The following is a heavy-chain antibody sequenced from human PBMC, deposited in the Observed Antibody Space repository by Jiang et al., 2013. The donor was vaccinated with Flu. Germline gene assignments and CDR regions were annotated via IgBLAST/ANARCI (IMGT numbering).Heavy chain of an antibody. J-gene: IGHJ4*02. CDR3: ARDRPHDY. CDR2: ISYDGSVR. Sequence: QLVESGGGVVQPGTSLRLSCAASGFIFTHYAMHWVRQAPGKGLEWVAVISYDGSVRNYADSVKGRFTLSRDNSKNTVFLQMNSLRAEDTAVYYCARDRPHDYWGQGTLVTVSS. V-gene: IGHV3-30-3*01. CDR1: GFIFTHYA.